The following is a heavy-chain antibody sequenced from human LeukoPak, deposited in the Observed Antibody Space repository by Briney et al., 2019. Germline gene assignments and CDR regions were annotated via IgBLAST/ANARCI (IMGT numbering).Heavy chain of an antibody. CDR3: ARGRYSGTYYYYYYYMDV. CDR2: IYYSGST. Sequence: SETLSLTCTVSGGSISSGGYYWSWIRQHPGKGLEWIGYIYYSGSTYYNPSLKSRVTISVDTSKNQFSLKLSSVTAADTAVYYCARGRYSGTYYYYYYYMDVWGKGTTVTVSS. V-gene: IGHV4-31*03. CDR1: GGSISSGGYY. D-gene: IGHD1-26*01. J-gene: IGHJ6*03.